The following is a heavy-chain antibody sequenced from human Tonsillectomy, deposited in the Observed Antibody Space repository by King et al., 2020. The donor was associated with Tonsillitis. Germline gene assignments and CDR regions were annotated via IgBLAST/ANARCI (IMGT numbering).Heavy chain of an antibody. V-gene: IGHV3-9*01. D-gene: IGHD3-3*01. Sequence: VQLVESGGGLVQPGRSLRLSCAASGFTFDDYAMHWVRQAPGKGLEWVSGISWNSGSIGYADSVKGRFTISRDNAKNSLYLQMNSLRAEDTALYYCAKANGYDFWSCYPDAGHTATSRDYFDYWGQGTLVTVSS. J-gene: IGHJ4*02. CDR3: AKANGYDFWSCYPDAGHTATSRDYFDY. CDR2: ISWNSGSI. CDR1: GFTFDDYA.